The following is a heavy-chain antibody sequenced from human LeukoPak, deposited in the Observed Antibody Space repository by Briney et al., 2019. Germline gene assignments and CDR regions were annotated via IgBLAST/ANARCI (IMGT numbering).Heavy chain of an antibody. CDR2: IYYSGST. V-gene: IGHV4-39*01. Sequence: PSETLSLTCTVSGGSISSSSYYWGWIRQPPGKGLEWIGSIYYSGSTYYNPSLKSRVTISVDTSKNQFSLKLSSVTAADTAVYYCARHGQGDFWSGLDAFDIWGQETMVTVSS. J-gene: IGHJ3*02. D-gene: IGHD3-3*01. CDR3: ARHGQGDFWSGLDAFDI. CDR1: GGSISSSSYY.